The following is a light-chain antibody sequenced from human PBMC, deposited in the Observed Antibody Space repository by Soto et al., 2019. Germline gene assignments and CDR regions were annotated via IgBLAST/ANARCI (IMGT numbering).Light chain of an antibody. CDR2: DAS. CDR1: QSVSRY. CDR3: QQRSNS. Sequence: EIVLTQSPATLSLSPGQRATLSCRARQSVSRYLAWYQQKPGQAPRLHIYDASNRATGIPARFSGSGSGTDFTLTISSLEPEDFAVYYCQQRSNSFGPGTKVDIK. V-gene: IGKV3-11*01. J-gene: IGKJ3*01.